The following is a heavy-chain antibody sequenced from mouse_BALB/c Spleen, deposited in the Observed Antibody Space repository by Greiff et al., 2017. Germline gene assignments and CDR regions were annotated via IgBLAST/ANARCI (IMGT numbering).Heavy chain of an antibody. V-gene: IGHV1-18*01. CDR3: ARSLYDGYYYYAMDD. Sequence: EVKLQESGPELVKPGASMKISCKASGYSFTGYTMNWVKQSHGKNLEWIGLINPYNGGTSYNQKFKGKATLTVDKSSSTAYMELLSLTSEDSAVYYCARSLYDGYYYYAMDDWGQGTSVTVSA. CDR1: GYSFTGYT. CDR2: INPYNGGT. J-gene: IGHJ4*01. D-gene: IGHD2-3*01.